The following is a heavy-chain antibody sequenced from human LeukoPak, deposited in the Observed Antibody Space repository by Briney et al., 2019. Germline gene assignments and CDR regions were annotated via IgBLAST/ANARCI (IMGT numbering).Heavy chain of an antibody. V-gene: IGHV3-7*01. CDR2: IKQDGSER. CDR1: GFTFSNAW. J-gene: IGHJ4*02. D-gene: IGHD3-3*01. Sequence: PGGSLRLSCAASGFTFSNAWMSWVRQAPGKGLEWVANIKQDGSERYYVDSVKGRFTISRDNGKNSLYLQMNSLRAEDTAVYYCANSHFWSGFYWGQGTLVTVSS. CDR3: ANSHFWSGFY.